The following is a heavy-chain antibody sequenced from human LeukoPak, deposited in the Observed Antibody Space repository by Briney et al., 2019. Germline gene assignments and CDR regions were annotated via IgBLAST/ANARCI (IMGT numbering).Heavy chain of an antibody. CDR3: AKSGYNRFDY. Sequence: RRSLRLACPRSALTLSSAAISWVSQAPGEGLEWVSSMSGRGSGGSTYYADSVKGRFTISRDNSKSTLYLQMNSLRAEDTAVYYCAKSGYNRFDYWGQGTLVTVSS. J-gene: IGHJ4*02. CDR2: MSGRGSGGST. CDR1: ALTLSSAA. D-gene: IGHD5-24*01. V-gene: IGHV3-23*01.